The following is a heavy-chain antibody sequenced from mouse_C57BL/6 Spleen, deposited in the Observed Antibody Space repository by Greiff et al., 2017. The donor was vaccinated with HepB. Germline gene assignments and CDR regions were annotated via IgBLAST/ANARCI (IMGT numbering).Heavy chain of an antibody. V-gene: IGHV2-2*01. Sequence: VQLQQSGPGLVQPSPPLSITCTVSGFSLTSYGVHWVSQSPGKGLEWLGVIWSGGSTDYNAAFISRLSISKDNSKSQVFFKMNSLQADDTGIYYCARHRGSNYIAIDYWGQGASGTVSS. CDR3: ARHRGSNYIAIDY. J-gene: IGHJ4*01. CDR2: IWSGGST. CDR1: GFSLTSYG. D-gene: IGHD2-5*01.